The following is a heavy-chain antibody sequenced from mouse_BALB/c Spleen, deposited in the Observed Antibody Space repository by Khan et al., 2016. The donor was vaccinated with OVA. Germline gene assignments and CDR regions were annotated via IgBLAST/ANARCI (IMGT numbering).Heavy chain of an antibody. CDR3: AGGRTY. V-gene: IGHV3-2*02. J-gene: IGHJ3*01. Sequence: EVQLQESGPGLVKPSQSLSLTCTVTGYSITSDYAWNWIRQFPGNKLEWMGYISYSGSTSSTPSLKRRISLTRDTSKNQFFLQLKSVTTEDTATYYCAGGRTYWGQGTLVTVSA. CDR1: GYSITSDYA. CDR2: ISYSGST.